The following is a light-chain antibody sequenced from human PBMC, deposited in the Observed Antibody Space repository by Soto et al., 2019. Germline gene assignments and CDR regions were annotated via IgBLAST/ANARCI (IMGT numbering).Light chain of an antibody. V-gene: IGKV3-11*01. Sequence: EIVLTQSPATLSLSPGERATLSCRASQSVSSYLAWYQQKPGQAPRLLIYDASNRATGIPGRFSGSGSGTDFTLTISSLEPEDFAVYYCQQRGNWPPTFGPGTTVDIK. CDR3: QQRGNWPPT. CDR1: QSVSSY. CDR2: DAS. J-gene: IGKJ3*01.